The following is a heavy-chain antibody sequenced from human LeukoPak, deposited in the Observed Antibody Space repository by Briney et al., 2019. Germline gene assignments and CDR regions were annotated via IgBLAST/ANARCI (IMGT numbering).Heavy chain of an antibody. Sequence: ASVTVSCKASGYSFTGYYMHWVRQATGQGLEWMGWINPNSGRTNYAQKFQGRVTMTRDTSISTAYMDLSSLRFDDTAVYYCARRSDNWFDPWGQGTLVTVSS. CDR3: ARRSDNWFDP. CDR1: GYSFTGYY. J-gene: IGHJ5*02. V-gene: IGHV1-2*02. CDR2: INPNSGRT.